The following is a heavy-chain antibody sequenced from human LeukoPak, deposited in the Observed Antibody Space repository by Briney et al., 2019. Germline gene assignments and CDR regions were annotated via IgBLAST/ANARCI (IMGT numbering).Heavy chain of an antibody. CDR3: ARGQLRGESGRYKDWFDP. J-gene: IGHJ5*02. D-gene: IGHD1-26*01. Sequence: GGSLRLSCAASGFTFSSYWMSWVRQAPGKGLEWVSSISSSSSYIYYADSVKGRFTISRDNAKNSLYLQMNSLRAEDTAVYYCARGQLRGESGRYKDWFDPWGQGTLVTVSS. CDR2: ISSSSSYI. CDR1: GFTFSSYW. V-gene: IGHV3-21*01.